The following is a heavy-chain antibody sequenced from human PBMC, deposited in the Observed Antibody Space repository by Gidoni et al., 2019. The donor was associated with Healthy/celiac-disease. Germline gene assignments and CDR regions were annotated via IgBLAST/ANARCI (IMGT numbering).Heavy chain of an antibody. Sequence: QVQLQESGPGLLKPSATLSLPCAVSGYSISSGYYWGWIRQPPGKGLEWIGSIYHSGSTYYNPSIKSRVTISVDTSKNQFSLKLSSVTAADTAVYYCARDRIAVAGTPFWVSDYWGQGTLVTVSS. D-gene: IGHD6-19*01. V-gene: IGHV4-38-2*02. J-gene: IGHJ4*02. CDR1: GYSISSGYY. CDR3: ARDRIAVAGTPFWVSDY. CDR2: IYHSGST.